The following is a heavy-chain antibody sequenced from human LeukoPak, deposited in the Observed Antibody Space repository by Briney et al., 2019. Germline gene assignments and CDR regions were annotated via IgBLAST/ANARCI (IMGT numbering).Heavy chain of an antibody. CDR2: FDPEDGET. V-gene: IGHV1-24*01. D-gene: IGHD3-22*01. CDR3: ATRTYYYDSSGYYYFDY. J-gene: IGHJ4*02. Sequence: GASVKVSCKVSGYTLTELSMHWVRQAPGKGVEWMGGFDPEDGETIYAQKFQGRVTMTEDTSTDTAYMELSSLRSEDTAVYYCATRTYYYDSSGYYYFDYWGQGTLVTVSS. CDR1: GYTLTELS.